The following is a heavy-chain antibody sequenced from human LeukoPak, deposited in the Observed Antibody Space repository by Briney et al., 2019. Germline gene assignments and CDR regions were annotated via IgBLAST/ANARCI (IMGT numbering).Heavy chain of an antibody. CDR3: ARHLSGVTGYTYGRGIDY. D-gene: IGHD5-18*01. V-gene: IGHV3-48*03. CDR2: ISPSFSTI. Sequence: GGSLRLSCAASGFTFSSVEMNWVRQAPGKGLEWVAYISPSFSTIYSPDSVKGRFTISRDNAKNSLYLQMNSLRAEDTAVYYCARHLSGVTGYTYGRGIDYWGQGTLVTVSS. J-gene: IGHJ4*02. CDR1: GFTFSSVE.